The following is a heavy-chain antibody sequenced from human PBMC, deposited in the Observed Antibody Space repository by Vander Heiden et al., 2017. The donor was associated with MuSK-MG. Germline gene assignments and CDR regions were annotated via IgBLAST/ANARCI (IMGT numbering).Heavy chain of an antibody. J-gene: IGHJ4*02. V-gene: IGHV1-24*01. CDR3: ANLHFGVVSSYCDY. CDR2: YDPEDGET. CDR1: GYTLIALN. Sequence: HGRFVHHGAEVKRPGASLKVSCTVPGYTLIALNMHCVRQPPGKGLELMGGYDPEDGETIYAQKFRGRVTMTEDTSTDTAYMELSSLRSEDTAVYYCANLHFGVVSSYCDYWGQGTLVTVSS. D-gene: IGHD3-3*01.